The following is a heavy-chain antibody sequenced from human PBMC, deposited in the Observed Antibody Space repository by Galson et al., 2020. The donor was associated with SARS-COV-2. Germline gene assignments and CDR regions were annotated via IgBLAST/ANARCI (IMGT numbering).Heavy chain of an antibody. CDR3: ARPRGGSYYYGMDV. D-gene: IGHD1-26*01. V-gene: IGHV3-30*03. CDR2: ISYDGSNK. CDR1: GFTFSSYG. J-gene: IGHJ6*02. Sequence: GESLKISCAASGFTFSSYGMHWVRQAPGKGLEWVAVISYDGSNKYYADSVKGRFTISRDNSKNTLYLQMNSLRAEDTAVYYCARPRGGSYYYGMDVWGQGTTVTVSS.